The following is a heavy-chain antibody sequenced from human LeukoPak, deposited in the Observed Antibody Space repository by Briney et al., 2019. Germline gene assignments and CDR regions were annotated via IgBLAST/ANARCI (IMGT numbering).Heavy chain of an antibody. CDR2: INWNGGST. CDR3: ARTQAPGVGANDAFDI. V-gene: IGHV3-20*04. Sequence: GGSLRLSCAASGFTFDDYGMSWVRQASGKGLEWVSGINWNGGSTGYADSVKGRFTISRDNAKNSLYLQMNSLRAEGTALYYCARTQAPGVGANDAFDIWGQGAMVTVSS. J-gene: IGHJ3*02. D-gene: IGHD1-26*01. CDR1: GFTFDDYG.